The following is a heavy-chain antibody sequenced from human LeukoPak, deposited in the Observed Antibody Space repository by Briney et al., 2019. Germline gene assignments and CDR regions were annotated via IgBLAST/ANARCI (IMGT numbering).Heavy chain of an antibody. CDR1: GYTFTENY. D-gene: IGHD3-22*01. V-gene: IGHV1-2*02. Sequence: ASVKVSCKASGYTFTENYIHWVRQAPGHGLEWMGLINPYTGDANYTEKFQGRVTMTRDTSVSTAYMHLSRLRSDDTAVYYCARGKSGFSLWGQGTPVTVSS. J-gene: IGHJ4*02. CDR2: INPYTGDA. CDR3: ARGKSGFSL.